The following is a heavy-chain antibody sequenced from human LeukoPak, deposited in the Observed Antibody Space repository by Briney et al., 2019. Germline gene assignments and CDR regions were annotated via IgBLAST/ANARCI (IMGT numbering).Heavy chain of an antibody. CDR1: GFTVSNNY. J-gene: IGHJ4*02. CDR3: ARVETAYFDY. CDR2: IHSGGST. Sequence: GGSLRLSCAASGFTVSNNYMGWVRQAPGKGLEWVSVIHSGGSTYYPDSVKGRFTISRDNSKNTLYLQMNSLRAEDTAVYYCARVETAYFDYWGRGTLVTVSS. D-gene: IGHD2-21*02. V-gene: IGHV3-66*01.